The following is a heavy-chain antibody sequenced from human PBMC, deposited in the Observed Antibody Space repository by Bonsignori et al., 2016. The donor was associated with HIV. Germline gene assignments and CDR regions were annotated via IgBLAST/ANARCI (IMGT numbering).Heavy chain of an antibody. D-gene: IGHD1-26*01. J-gene: IGHJ4*02. CDR2: IKQDGSEK. V-gene: IGHV3-7*01. Sequence: VRQAPGKGLEWVANIKQDGSEKYYVDSVKGRFTISRDNAKNSLYLQMISLRAEDTAVYYCARGYHSDYWGQGTLVTVSS. CDR3: ARGYHSDY.